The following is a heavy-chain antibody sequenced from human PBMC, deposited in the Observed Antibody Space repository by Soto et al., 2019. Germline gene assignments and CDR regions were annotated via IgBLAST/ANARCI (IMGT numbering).Heavy chain of an antibody. CDR1: GYTFTRYA. V-gene: IGHV1-3*01. Sequence: ASVKVSCKASGYTFTRYAMHWVRQAPGQRLEWMGWINAGNGNTKYSQKFQGRVIITKDTSTDTAYMELSSLRSEDTAVYYCATGPNDFWSGYNGMDVWGQGTTVTVSS. D-gene: IGHD3-3*01. CDR2: INAGNGNT. J-gene: IGHJ6*02. CDR3: ATGPNDFWSGYNGMDV.